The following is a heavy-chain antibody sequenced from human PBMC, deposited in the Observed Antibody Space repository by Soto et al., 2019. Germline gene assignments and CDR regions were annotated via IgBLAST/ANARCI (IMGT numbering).Heavy chain of an antibody. Sequence: QVQLQESGPGLVKPSGTLSLTCAVSSGSISANNWWSWVRQPPGKGLEWIGEIYHGGSTNYNPSLKSRVTISLVAAKNQFSVKLSSVTDGDTAVYYCAGTTYSDTFYRDFHFDSCGQGVLVTVSS. CDR1: SGSISANNW. D-gene: IGHD6-13*01. CDR3: AGTTYSDTFYRDFHFDS. V-gene: IGHV4-4*02. CDR2: IYHGGST. J-gene: IGHJ4*02.